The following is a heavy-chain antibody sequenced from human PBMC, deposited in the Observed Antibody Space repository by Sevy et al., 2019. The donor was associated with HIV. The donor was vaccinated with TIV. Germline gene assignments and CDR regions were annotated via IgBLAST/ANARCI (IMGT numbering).Heavy chain of an antibody. CDR1: GFTFSSYA. CDR3: ARDNLGYCISTSCPAWFDP. CDR2: ISYDGSNK. Sequence: GGSLRLSCAASGFTFSSYAMHWVRQAPGKGLEWVAVISYDGSNKYYADSVKGRFTISRDNSKNTLYLQMNSLRAEDSAAYYCARDNLGYCISTSCPAWFDPWGQGTLVTVSS. V-gene: IGHV3-30-3*01. D-gene: IGHD2-2*01. J-gene: IGHJ5*02.